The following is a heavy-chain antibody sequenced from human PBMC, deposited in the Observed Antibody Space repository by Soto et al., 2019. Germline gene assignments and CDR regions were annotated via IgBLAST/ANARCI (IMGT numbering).Heavy chain of an antibody. J-gene: IGHJ6*02. V-gene: IGHV4-59*01. Sequence: AETLSLTCTVSGGSISSYYWSWIRQPPGKGLEWIGYIYYSGSTNYNPSLKSRVTISVDTSRNQFSLKLSSVTAADTAVYYCARDSGSGYVRGYGMDVWGQGTTVTVSS. CDR1: GGSISSYY. D-gene: IGHD5-12*01. CDR2: IYYSGST. CDR3: ARDSGSGYVRGYGMDV.